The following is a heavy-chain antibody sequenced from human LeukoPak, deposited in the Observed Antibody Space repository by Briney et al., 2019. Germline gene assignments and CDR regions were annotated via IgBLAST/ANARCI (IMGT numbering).Heavy chain of an antibody. J-gene: IGHJ4*02. V-gene: IGHV3-23*01. D-gene: IGHD5-12*01. CDR1: GFTFDSYA. Sequence: GGSLRLSCAASGFTFDSYAMSWVRQAPGKGLEWVSAISGGGGTTYSADSVKGRFTISRDNSKNTLYLQMNSLRAEDTAVYYCARDSGYALDYWGQGTLVTVSS. CDR3: ARDSGYALDY. CDR2: ISGGGGTT.